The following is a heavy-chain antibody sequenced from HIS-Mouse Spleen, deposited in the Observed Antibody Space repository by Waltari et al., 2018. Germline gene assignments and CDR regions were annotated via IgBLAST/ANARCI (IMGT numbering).Heavy chain of an antibody. V-gene: IGHV4-39*07. CDR3: AREIPYSSSWYDWYFDL. Sequence: QLQLQESGPGLVTPSEPLSLTCTVAGGSIRSRSYSWGWIRQPPGKGLEWIGSIYYSVSTYYNPSLKSRVTISVDTAKNQFSLKLSSVTAADTAVYYCAREIPYSSSWYDWYFDLWGRGTLVTVSS. CDR1: GGSIRSRSYS. J-gene: IGHJ2*01. D-gene: IGHD6-13*01. CDR2: IYYSVST.